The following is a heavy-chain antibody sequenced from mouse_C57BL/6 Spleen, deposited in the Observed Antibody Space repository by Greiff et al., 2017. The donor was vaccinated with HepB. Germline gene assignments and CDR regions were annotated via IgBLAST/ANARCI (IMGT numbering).Heavy chain of an antibody. CDR3: TRYYGGDY. J-gene: IGHJ2*01. CDR1: GYTFTDYE. V-gene: IGHV1-15*01. CDR2: IDPETGGT. Sequence: QVQLKESGAELVRPGASVTLSCKASGYTFTDYEMHWVKQTPVHGLEWIGAIDPETGGTAYNQKFKGKAILTADKSSSTAYMELRSLTSEDSAVYYCTRYYGGDYWGQGTTLTVSS. D-gene: IGHD1-1*01.